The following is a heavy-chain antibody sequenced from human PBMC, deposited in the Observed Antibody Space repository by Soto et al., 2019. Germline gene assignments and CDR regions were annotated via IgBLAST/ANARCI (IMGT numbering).Heavy chain of an antibody. D-gene: IGHD3-22*01. V-gene: IGHV4-4*02. CDR2: IYHSGST. CDR1: GGSISSSNW. Sequence: SETLSLTCAVSGGSISSSNWWSWVRQPPGKGLEWIGEIYHSGSTNSNPSLKSRVTISVDKSKNQFSLKLSSVTAADTAVYYCTRRRITMIVVVYDAFDIWGQGTTVTVSS. CDR3: TRRRITMIVVVYDAFDI. J-gene: IGHJ3*02.